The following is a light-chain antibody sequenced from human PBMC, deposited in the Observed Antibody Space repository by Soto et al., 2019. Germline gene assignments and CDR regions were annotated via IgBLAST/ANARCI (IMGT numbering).Light chain of an antibody. J-gene: IGKJ1*01. CDR3: QKYDSAPWT. V-gene: IGKV1-27*01. Sequence: DIQMTQSPSSLSASVRDRVTITCRASQGISNYLAWYQQKTGKVPNLLLYAASTLQSGGPSRFIGSGSGTDFTLTISSLQPEDVATYYYQKYDSAPWTFGQGTKVEIK. CDR1: QGISNY. CDR2: AAS.